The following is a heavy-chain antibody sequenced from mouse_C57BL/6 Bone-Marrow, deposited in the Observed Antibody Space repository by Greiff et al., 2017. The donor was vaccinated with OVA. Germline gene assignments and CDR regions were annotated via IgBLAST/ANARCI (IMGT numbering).Heavy chain of an antibody. J-gene: IGHJ3*01. V-gene: IGHV1-53*01. CDR2: INPSNGGT. Sequence: VQLQQPGTELVKPGASVKLSCKASGYTFTSYWMHWVKQRPGQGLEWIGNINPSNGGTNYNEKFKSKATLTVDKSSSTAYMQPSSLTSEDSAVYYCARSGGYGTRGFAYWGQGTLVTVAA. D-gene: IGHD2-10*02. CDR1: GYTFTSYW. CDR3: ARSGGYGTRGFAY.